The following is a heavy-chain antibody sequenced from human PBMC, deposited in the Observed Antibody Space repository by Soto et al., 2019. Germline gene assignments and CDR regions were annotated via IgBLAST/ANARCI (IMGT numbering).Heavy chain of an antibody. CDR2: IDPSDSYT. CDR1: GYSFTSYW. Sequence: PGESLKISCKGSGYSFTSYWISWVRQMPGKGLEWMGRIDPSDSYTNYSPSFQGHVTISADKSISTAYLQWSSLKASDTAMYHCARFDCCCGSCYYRGLLFDYWGQGTLVTVSS. CDR3: ARFDCCCGSCYYRGLLFDY. D-gene: IGHD2-15*01. J-gene: IGHJ4*02. V-gene: IGHV5-10-1*01.